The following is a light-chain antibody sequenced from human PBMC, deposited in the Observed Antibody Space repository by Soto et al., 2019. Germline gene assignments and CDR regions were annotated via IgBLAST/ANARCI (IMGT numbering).Light chain of an antibody. CDR2: WAS. Sequence: DIVMTQSPDSLAVSLGARATINCKSSQSVLYRSNNKNYLAWYQQKAGQPPKMLIYWASTRQSGVPDRFSGSGSWTDFTLTISSLQAEDVAVYYCQQYYDTPYTFGQGTKLEI. J-gene: IGKJ2*01. CDR1: QSVLYRSNNKNY. CDR3: QQYYDTPYT. V-gene: IGKV4-1*01.